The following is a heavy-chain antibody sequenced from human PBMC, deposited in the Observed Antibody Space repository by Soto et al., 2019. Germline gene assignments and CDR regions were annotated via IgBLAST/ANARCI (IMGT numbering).Heavy chain of an antibody. D-gene: IGHD3-3*01. Sequence: SETLSLTCTVSGGSISSYYWSWIRQPPGKGLEWIGYIYYSGSTNYNPSLKSRVTISVDTSKNQFSLKLSSVTAADTAVYYCARRAYDFWSGYYGFDYWGQGTLVTVSS. V-gene: IGHV4-59*01. CDR2: IYYSGST. CDR1: GGSISSYY. CDR3: ARRAYDFWSGYYGFDY. J-gene: IGHJ4*02.